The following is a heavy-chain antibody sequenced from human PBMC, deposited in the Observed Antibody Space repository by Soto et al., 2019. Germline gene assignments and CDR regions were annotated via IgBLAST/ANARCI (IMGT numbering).Heavy chain of an antibody. CDR3: ARDIGYSPYYYYYMDV. V-gene: IGHV1-3*01. Sequence: ASVKVSCKASGYTFTSYAMHWVRQAPGQRLEWMGWINAGNGNTKYSQKFQGRVTITRDTSASTAYMELSSLRSEDTAVYYCARDIGYSPYYYYYMDVWGKGTTVTVSS. D-gene: IGHD5-18*01. CDR1: GYTFTSYA. CDR2: INAGNGNT. J-gene: IGHJ6*03.